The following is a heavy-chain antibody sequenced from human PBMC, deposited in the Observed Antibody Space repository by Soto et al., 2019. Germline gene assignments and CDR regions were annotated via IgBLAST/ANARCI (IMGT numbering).Heavy chain of an antibody. D-gene: IGHD3-22*01. V-gene: IGHV4-34*01. J-gene: IGHJ4*02. Sequence: SETLSLTCAVYGGSFSGYYWSWIRQPPGKGLEWIGEINHRGSTNYNPSLKSRVTISVDTSKNQFSLKLSSVTAADTAVYYCARTRHYYYDSSGYHFDYWGQGTLVTV. CDR2: INHRGST. CDR3: ARTRHYYYDSSGYHFDY. CDR1: GGSFSGYY.